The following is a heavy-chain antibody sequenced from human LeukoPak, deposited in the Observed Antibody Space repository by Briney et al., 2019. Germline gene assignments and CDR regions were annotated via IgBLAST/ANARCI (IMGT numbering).Heavy chain of an antibody. CDR1: GFTFSSYW. V-gene: IGHV3-7*01. CDR2: IKQDGSEK. Sequence: GGSLRLSCAASGFTFSSYWMSWVRQAPGKGLEWVANIKQDGSEKYYVDSVKGRFTTSRDNAKNSLYLQMNSLRAEDTAVYYCARDSMIVVVPAYYFDYWGQGTLVTVSS. CDR3: ARDSMIVVVPAYYFDY. D-gene: IGHD3-22*01. J-gene: IGHJ4*02.